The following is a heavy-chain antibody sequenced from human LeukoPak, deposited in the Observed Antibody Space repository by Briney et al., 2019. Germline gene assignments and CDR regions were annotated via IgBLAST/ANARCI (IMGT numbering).Heavy chain of an antibody. V-gene: IGHV3-9*01. CDR2: ISWNSGSI. J-gene: IGHJ4*02. D-gene: IGHD6-6*01. CDR3: AKSWSSSPRPIEY. Sequence: SGISWNSGSIGYADSVKGRFTISRDNAKNTLYLQMNSLRAEDTAVYYCAKSWSSSPRPIEYWGQGTLVTVSS.